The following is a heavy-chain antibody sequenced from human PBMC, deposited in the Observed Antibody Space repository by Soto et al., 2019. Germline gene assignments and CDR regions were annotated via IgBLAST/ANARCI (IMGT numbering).Heavy chain of an antibody. CDR3: ARWGFTLGYNYFDY. D-gene: IGHD5-18*01. V-gene: IGHV4-31*03. CDR1: GGSISSGGYY. CDR2: IYYSGST. J-gene: IGHJ4*02. Sequence: SETLSLTCTVSGGSISSGGYYWSWIRQHPGKGLEWIGYIYYSGSTYYNPSLKSRVTISVDTSKNQFSLKLSSVTAADTAVYYCARWGFTLGYNYFDYWGQGTLVTV.